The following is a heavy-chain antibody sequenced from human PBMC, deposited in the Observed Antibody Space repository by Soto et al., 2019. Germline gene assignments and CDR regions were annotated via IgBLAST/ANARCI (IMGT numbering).Heavy chain of an antibody. CDR1: GYTFTSYG. J-gene: IGHJ5*02. D-gene: IGHD3-22*01. CDR3: ARGYHYYDSSGYGWFDP. CDR2: ISAYNGNT. V-gene: IGHV1-18*01. Sequence: ASVKVSCKASGYTFTSYGISWVRQAPGQGLEWMGWISAYNGNTNYAQKLQGRVTMTTDTSTSTAYMELRSLRSDDTAVYYCARGYHYYDSSGYGWFDPWGQGTLVTVSS.